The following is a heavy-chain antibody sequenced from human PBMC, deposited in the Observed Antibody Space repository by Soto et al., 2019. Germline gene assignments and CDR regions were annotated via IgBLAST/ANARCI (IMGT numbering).Heavy chain of an antibody. V-gene: IGHV3-9*01. J-gene: IGHJ4*02. D-gene: IGHD3-3*01. CDR3: AKGGITIFGVATVTIDYFDY. Sequence: GGSLRLSCAASGFTFDDYAMHWVRQAPGKGLEWVSGISWNSGSIGYADSVKGRFTISRDNAKNSLYLQMNSLRAEDTALYYCAKGGITIFGVATVTIDYFDYWGQGTLVTAPQ. CDR1: GFTFDDYA. CDR2: ISWNSGSI.